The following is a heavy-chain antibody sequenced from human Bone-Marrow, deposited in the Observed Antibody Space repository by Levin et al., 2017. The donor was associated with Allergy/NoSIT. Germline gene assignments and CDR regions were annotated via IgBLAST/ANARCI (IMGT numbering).Heavy chain of an antibody. D-gene: IGHD3-3*01. J-gene: IGHJ5*02. CDR1: GFTFSSYG. V-gene: IGHV3-30*18. Sequence: GESLKISCAASGFTFSSYGMHWVRQAPGKGLEWVAVISYDGSNKYYADSVKGRFTISRDNSKNTLYLQMNSLRAEDTAVYYCAKEGVFWSGYYNWFDPWGQGTLVTVSS. CDR3: AKEGVFWSGYYNWFDP. CDR2: ISYDGSNK.